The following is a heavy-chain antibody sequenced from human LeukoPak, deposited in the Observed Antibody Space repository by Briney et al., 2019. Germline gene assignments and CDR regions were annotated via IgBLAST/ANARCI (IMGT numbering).Heavy chain of an antibody. CDR3: ARDRGSDDPIDY. CDR2: IYSGGST. CDR1: GFTVSSNY. V-gene: IGHV3-53*01. D-gene: IGHD2-15*01. Sequence: PGGSLRLSCAASGFTVSSNYMSWVRQAPGKGLEWVSVIYSGGSTYYADSVKGRFTISRDNSKNTLDLQMNSLRVEDTAVYYCARDRGSDDPIDYWGQGTLVTVSS. J-gene: IGHJ1*01.